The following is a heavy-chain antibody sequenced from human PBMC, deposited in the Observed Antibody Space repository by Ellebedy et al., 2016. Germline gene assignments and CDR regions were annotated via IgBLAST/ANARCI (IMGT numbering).Heavy chain of an antibody. J-gene: IGHJ5*02. V-gene: IGHV1-46*01. D-gene: IGHD6-13*01. CDR2: INPSGGST. CDR1: GYTFTSYY. Sequence: ASVKVSCKASGYTFTSYYMHWVRQAPGQGLEWMGIINPSGGSTSYAQKFQGRVTITADKSTSTAYMELSSLRSEDTAVYYCAQISIAAAGTRPWGQGTLVTVSS. CDR3: AQISIAAAGTRP.